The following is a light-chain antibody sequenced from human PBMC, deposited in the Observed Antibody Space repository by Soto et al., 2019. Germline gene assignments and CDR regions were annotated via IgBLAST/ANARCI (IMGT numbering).Light chain of an antibody. CDR2: GAS. Sequence: EIVLTQSPGTLSLSPGERATLSCRASQSVSSSYLAWYQQKPGQPPRLLIYGASSRATGIPDRFSGSGSGTDSTRTIRRLEPEDFAVYICQQEGRTFGPGTKVDVK. CDR1: QSVSSSY. V-gene: IGKV3-20*01. J-gene: IGKJ3*01. CDR3: QQEGRT.